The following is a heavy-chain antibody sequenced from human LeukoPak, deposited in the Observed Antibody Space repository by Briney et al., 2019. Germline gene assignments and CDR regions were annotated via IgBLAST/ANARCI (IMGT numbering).Heavy chain of an antibody. CDR3: ATVDEYYYDSSGYSRY. Sequence: ASVKVSCKASGYTSTGYYMHWVRRAPGQGREWMGWINPNSGGTNYAQKFQGRVTMTRDTSISTAYMELSRLRSDDTAVYYCATVDEYYYDSSGYSRYWGQGTPVTVSS. CDR1: GYTSTGYY. V-gene: IGHV1-2*02. CDR2: INPNSGGT. J-gene: IGHJ4*02. D-gene: IGHD3-22*01.